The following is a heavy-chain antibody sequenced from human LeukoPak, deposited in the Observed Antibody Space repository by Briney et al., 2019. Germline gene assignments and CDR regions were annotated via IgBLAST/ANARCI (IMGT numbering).Heavy chain of an antibody. CDR3: ARSQVRGTFDY. CDR2: IYTSGST. Sequence: GGSLRLSCAASGFIVSSKYISWVRQAPGKGLEWVSAIYTSGSTYYADSVEGRFTISRDNSKNTVYLQMNSLRVEDTAVYYCARSQVRGTFDYWGQGTLVTVSS. V-gene: IGHV3-66*01. CDR1: GFIVSSKY. J-gene: IGHJ4*02.